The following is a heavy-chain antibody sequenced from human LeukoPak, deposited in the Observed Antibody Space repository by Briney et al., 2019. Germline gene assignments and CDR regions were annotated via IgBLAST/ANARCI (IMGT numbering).Heavy chain of an antibody. V-gene: IGHV1-3*03. J-gene: IGHJ4*02. CDR3: AGGGLYYYDSSGSYWDY. Sequence: ASVKVSCKASGYTFTSYAMHWVRQAPGQRLEWMGWINAGNGNTKYSQEFQGRVTITRGTSASTAYMELSSLRSEDMAVYYCAGGGLYYYDSSGSYWDYWGQGTLVTVSS. CDR1: GYTFTSYA. D-gene: IGHD3-22*01. CDR2: INAGNGNT.